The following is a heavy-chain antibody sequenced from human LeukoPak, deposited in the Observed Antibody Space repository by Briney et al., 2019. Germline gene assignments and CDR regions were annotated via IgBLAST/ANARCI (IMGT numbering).Heavy chain of an antibody. CDR1: GDSVSSKNGA. CDR3: ARDLGTSGWYTFDF. J-gene: IGHJ5*01. Sequence: SQTLSLACAISGDSVSSKNGAWNWIRQSPSRGLEWLGRTYYRSKWYDEYADSVKGRVTISPDTSKNQFSLHVYSVTPEDTAVYYCARDLGTSGWYTFDFWGQGTLVTVSS. D-gene: IGHD6-19*01. CDR2: TYYRSKWYD. V-gene: IGHV6-1*01.